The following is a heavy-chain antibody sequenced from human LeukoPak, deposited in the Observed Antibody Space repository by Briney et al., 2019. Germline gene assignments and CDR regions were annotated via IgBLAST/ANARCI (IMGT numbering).Heavy chain of an antibody. CDR1: GDTFRSYA. D-gene: IGHD2-15*01. J-gene: IGHJ6*03. V-gene: IGHV1-69*13. CDR3: ARAGGYCSGGSCCTYMDV. CDR2: IIPIFGTP. Sequence: ASVKVSCKASGDTFRSYAINWVRQAPGQGLEWMGGIIPIFGTPNYAQKFQGRVTITADESTSTAYMELSSLRSEDTAVYFCARAGGYCSGGSCCTYMDVWGKGTTVTISS.